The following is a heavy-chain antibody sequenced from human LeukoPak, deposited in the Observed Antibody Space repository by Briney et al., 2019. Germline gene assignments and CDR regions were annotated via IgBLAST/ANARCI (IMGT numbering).Heavy chain of an antibody. V-gene: IGHV3-20*04. J-gene: IGHJ3*02. CDR1: GFTFGNYG. CDR3: ARRAYCGGDCYSQDAFDI. D-gene: IGHD2-21*02. CDR2: INWNGGST. Sequence: RSGGSLRLSCAASGFTFGNYGMSWVRQAPGKGLEWVSGINWNGGSTGYADSVEGRFTISRDNAKNSLYLQMKSLRAEDTAVYYCARRAYCGGDCYSQDAFDIWGQGTVVTVSS.